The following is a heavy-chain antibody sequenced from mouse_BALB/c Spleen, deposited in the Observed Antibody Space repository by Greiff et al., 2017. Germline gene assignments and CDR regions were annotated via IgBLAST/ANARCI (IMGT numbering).Heavy chain of an antibody. CDR3: ARQGGKGTAWCAY. CDR1: GYTFTDYA. Sequence: VQLQQSGAELVRPGVSVKISCKGSGYTFTDYAMHWVKQSHAKSLEWIGVISTYYGDASYNQKFTGKATMTVDKSSSTAYMELARLTSGDSAIYYCARQGGKGTAWCAYWGRGTLVTVSA. D-gene: IGHD3-3*01. CDR2: ISTYYGDA. V-gene: IGHV1S137*01. J-gene: IGHJ3*01.